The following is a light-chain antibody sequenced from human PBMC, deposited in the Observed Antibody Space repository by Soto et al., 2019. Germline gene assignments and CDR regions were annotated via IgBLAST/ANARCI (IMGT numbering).Light chain of an antibody. CDR2: DAS. V-gene: IGKV1-5*01. CDR3: QQYNSYFWT. J-gene: IGKJ1*01. CDR1: QSISSW. Sequence: DSQMTKSPSSLSDSAGDKVTXTCRASQSISSWLAWYQQKPGNAPKPLIYDASSLESGVPSRFSGSGSGTEFTLTISSLQPDDFATYSCQQYNSYFWTFGQGTRWIS.